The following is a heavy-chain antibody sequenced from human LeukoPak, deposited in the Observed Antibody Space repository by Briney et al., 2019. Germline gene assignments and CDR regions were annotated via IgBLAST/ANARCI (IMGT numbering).Heavy chain of an antibody. J-gene: IGHJ4*02. D-gene: IGHD6-13*01. CDR3: AKENLGGAAAGTGY. CDR2: ITYNDGST. V-gene: IGHV3-23*01. CDR1: VFTFSNYA. Sequence: VGSLRLSCAASVFTFSNYAMNWVRQAPGKGLEWVSTITYNDGSTYYADSVKGRFTISRENSKNTLYLQMDSLRVEDTAVYFCAKENLGGAAAGTGYWGQGTLVTVSS.